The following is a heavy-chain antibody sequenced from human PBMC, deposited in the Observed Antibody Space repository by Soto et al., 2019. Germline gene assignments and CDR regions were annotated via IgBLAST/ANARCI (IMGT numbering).Heavy chain of an antibody. CDR1: GGSISSGGYY. V-gene: IGHV4-31*03. D-gene: IGHD3-10*01. CDR3: ARGSTTDYYGSGSYYYFADY. Sequence: QVQLQESGPGLVKPSQTLSLTCTVSGGSISSGGYYWSWIRQHPGKGLEWIGYISYSGSTYYNPSLKSRLTISVDTSKNQFSLKLSSVTAADTDVYYCARGSTTDYYGSGSYYYFADYWGQGTLVTVSS. J-gene: IGHJ4*02. CDR2: ISYSGST.